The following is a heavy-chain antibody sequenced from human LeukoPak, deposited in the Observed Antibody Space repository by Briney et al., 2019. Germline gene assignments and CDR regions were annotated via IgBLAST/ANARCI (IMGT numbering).Heavy chain of an antibody. V-gene: IGHV3-15*01. CDR1: GFTFSNAW. J-gene: IGHJ4*02. Sequence: GGSLRLSCAASGFTFSNAWMSWVRQAPGRGLEWVGRIKSKTDGGTTDYAAPVKGRFTISRDDSKNTLYLQMNSLKTEDTAVYYCTTDSSSSGGDYWGQGTLVTVSS. D-gene: IGHD6-6*01. CDR3: TTDSSSSGGDY. CDR2: IKSKTDGGTT.